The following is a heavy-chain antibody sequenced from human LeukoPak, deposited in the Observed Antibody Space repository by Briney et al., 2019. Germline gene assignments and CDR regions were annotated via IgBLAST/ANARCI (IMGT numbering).Heavy chain of an antibody. J-gene: IGHJ4*02. CDR3: ARRQGSGSYPFDY. Sequence: GESLKISCKGSGYSFTSYWIGWVRQMPGKGLEWMGIIYPGDSDTRYSPSFQGQVTISVDKSISTAYLQWGSLKASDTAIYYCARRQGSGSYPFDYWGQGTLVTVSS. V-gene: IGHV5-51*01. CDR1: GYSFTSYW. CDR2: IYPGDSDT. D-gene: IGHD1-26*01.